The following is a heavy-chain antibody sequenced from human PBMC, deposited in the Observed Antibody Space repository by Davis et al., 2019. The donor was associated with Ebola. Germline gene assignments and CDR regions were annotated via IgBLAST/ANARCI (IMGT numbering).Heavy chain of an antibody. CDR3: ATPEGYCSSTSCPIDAFDI. Sequence: SVKVSCKASGGTFSSYAISWVRQAPGQALEWMGWITPFNGNTNYAQKFQDRVTITRDRSMSTAYMELSSLRSEDTAMYYCATPEGYCSSTSCPIDAFDIWGQGTMVTVSS. CDR1: GGTFSSYA. CDR2: ITPFNGNT. J-gene: IGHJ3*02. V-gene: IGHV1-45*02. D-gene: IGHD2-2*01.